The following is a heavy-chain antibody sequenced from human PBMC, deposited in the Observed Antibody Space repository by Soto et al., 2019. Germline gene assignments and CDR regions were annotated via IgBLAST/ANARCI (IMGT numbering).Heavy chain of an antibody. CDR3: ARDLGTEMASYYYYGMDV. CDR2: IIPIFGTA. J-gene: IGHJ6*02. Sequence: SVKVSFKASGGTFSSYAISWVRQAPGQGLEWMGGIIPIFGTANYAQKFQGRVTITADKSTSTAYMELSSLRSEDTAVYYCARDLGTEMASYYYYGMDVWGQGTTVTVSS. CDR1: GGTFSSYA. V-gene: IGHV1-69*06. D-gene: IGHD5-12*01.